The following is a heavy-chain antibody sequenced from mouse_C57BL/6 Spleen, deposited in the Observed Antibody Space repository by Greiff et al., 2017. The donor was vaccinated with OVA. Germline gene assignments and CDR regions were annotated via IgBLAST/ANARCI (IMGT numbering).Heavy chain of an antibody. CDR1: GFTFTDYY. J-gene: IGHJ2*01. CDR2: IRNKANGYTT. Sequence: EVKLVESGGGLVQPGGSLSLSCAASGFTFTDYYMSWVRQPPGKALEWLGFIRNKANGYTTEYSASVKGRFTISRDNSQSILYLQMNALRAEDSATYYCARFYCYGSSPYYFDYWGQGITLTVSS. D-gene: IGHD1-1*01. CDR3: ARFYCYGSSPYYFDY. V-gene: IGHV7-3*01.